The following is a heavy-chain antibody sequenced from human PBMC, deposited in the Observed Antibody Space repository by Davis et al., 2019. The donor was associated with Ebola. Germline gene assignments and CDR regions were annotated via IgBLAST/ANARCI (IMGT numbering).Heavy chain of an antibody. CDR3: ASTPIAVAGSGAGVWYFDL. J-gene: IGHJ2*01. V-gene: IGHV4-59*01. D-gene: IGHD6-19*01. CDR2: IYYSGST. CDR1: GGSISSYY. Sequence: PSETLSLTCTVSGGSISSYYWSWIRQPPGKGLEWIGYIYYSGSTNYNPSLKSRVTISVDTSKNQFSLKLSSVTAADTAVYYCASTPIAVAGSGAGVWYFDLWGRGTLVTVSS.